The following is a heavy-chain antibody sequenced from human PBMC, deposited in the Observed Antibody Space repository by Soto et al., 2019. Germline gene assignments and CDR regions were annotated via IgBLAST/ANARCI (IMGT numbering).Heavy chain of an antibody. J-gene: IGHJ4*02. V-gene: IGHV4-59*12. Sequence: SETLSLTCTVSGDSISSYYWTWIRQPPGKGLEWIGYIYYSGSTYYNPSLKSRVTISVDTSKNQFSLKLSSVTAADTAVYYCAREGGIVGATTVDYWGQGTLVTVSS. D-gene: IGHD1-26*01. CDR1: GDSISSYY. CDR2: IYYSGST. CDR3: AREGGIVGATTVDY.